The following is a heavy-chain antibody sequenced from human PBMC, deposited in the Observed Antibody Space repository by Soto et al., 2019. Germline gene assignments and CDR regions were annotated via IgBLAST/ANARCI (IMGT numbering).Heavy chain of an antibody. CDR1: GGSFSGYY. Sequence: SETLSLTGAVCGGSFSGYYWSWIRQPPWKGLEWIGEINHSGSTNYNPSLKSRVTISVDTSKNQFSLKLSSVTAADTAVYYCARGGHGSGIAVDGPPHYCGQRTLVTISS. D-gene: IGHD6-19*01. J-gene: IGHJ4*02. V-gene: IGHV4-34*01. CDR3: ARGGHGSGIAVDGPPHY. CDR2: INHSGST.